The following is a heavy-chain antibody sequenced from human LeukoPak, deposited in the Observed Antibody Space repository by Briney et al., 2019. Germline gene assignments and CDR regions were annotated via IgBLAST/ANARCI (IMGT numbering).Heavy chain of an antibody. V-gene: IGHV3-48*01. CDR2: ISSSGSTE. CDR1: GFTFSSYN. CDR3: ARDRSGDDGFWSVYYTNCFDP. Sequence: PGGSLRLSCVASGFTFSSYNMNWVRQAPGEGLEWVSYISSSGSTEYYADSVKGRFTISRDNAKNSLYLQMNSLRAEDTAVYYCARDRSGDDGFWSVYYTNCFDPWGQGTLVTVSS. J-gene: IGHJ5*02. D-gene: IGHD3-3*01.